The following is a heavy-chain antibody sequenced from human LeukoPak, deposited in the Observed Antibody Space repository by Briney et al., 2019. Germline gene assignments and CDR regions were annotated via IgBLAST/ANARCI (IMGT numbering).Heavy chain of an antibody. J-gene: IGHJ5*02. CDR3: AKTYHRSLYGLYWLDP. V-gene: IGHV3-7*01. D-gene: IGHD2-2*01. CDR2: INQDGREK. Sequence: GGSLRLSCAASGFTFSRNWVSWVRQAPGKGLEWVASINQDGREKYYVDSVKGRFTISRDNAKSSLYLQIDRLRAEDTALYYCAKTYHRSLYGLYWLDPWGQGTLVTVSS. CDR1: GFTFSRNW.